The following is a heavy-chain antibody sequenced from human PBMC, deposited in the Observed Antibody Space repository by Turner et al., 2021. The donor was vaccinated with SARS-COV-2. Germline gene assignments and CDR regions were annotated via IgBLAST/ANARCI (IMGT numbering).Heavy chain of an antibody. J-gene: IGHJ4*02. CDR2: TSYDGSDK. Sequence: VQLVESGGGVVQPGRSLRLSCAASGFTFSSYGMHWVRQAPGKGLEWVAVTSYDGSDKNYADSVKGRFTISRDNSKNTLYLQVNSLRAEDTAVYYCAKQSVPYCSGGSCYGGIFDYWGQGTLVTVSS. D-gene: IGHD2-15*01. CDR3: AKQSVPYCSGGSCYGGIFDY. V-gene: IGHV3-30*18. CDR1: GFTFSSYG.